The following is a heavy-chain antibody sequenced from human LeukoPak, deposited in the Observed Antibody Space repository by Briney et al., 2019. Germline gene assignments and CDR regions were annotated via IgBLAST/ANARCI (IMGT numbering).Heavy chain of an antibody. J-gene: IGHJ4*02. CDR3: ARGRPHGNDY. CDR1: GFTFSSYW. CDR2: INSDGSST. D-gene: IGHD4-23*01. Sequence: PGGSLRLSCAASGFTFSSYWMHWVRQAPGKGLVWVSRINSDGSSTSYADSVKGRFSISRDNAKNTLYLQMNSLRVEDTAVYYCARGRPHGNDYWGQGTLVTVPS. V-gene: IGHV3-74*01.